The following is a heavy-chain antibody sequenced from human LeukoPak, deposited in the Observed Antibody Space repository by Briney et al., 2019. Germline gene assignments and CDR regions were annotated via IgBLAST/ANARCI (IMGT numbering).Heavy chain of an antibody. CDR2: MFYSGNT. J-gene: IGHJ4*02. D-gene: IGHD3-9*01. CDR3: ARGNRFDWLLSPFDY. Sequence: PSETLSLTCTVSGASITSYHWSWIRQPAGKGLEWIGRMFYSGNTDYNPSLKSRLTMSIDTSKNQFSLKVSSVTAADTAVYYCARGNRFDWLLSPFDYWGQGTLVTVSS. CDR1: GASITSYH. V-gene: IGHV4-4*07.